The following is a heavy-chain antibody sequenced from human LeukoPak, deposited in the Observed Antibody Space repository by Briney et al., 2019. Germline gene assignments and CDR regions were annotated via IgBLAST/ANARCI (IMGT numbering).Heavy chain of an antibody. Sequence: PSETLSLTCTVSGGSISSYYWNWVRQPPGKGLEWIGYFYHSGSTKYNPSLKSRVTISGDTSRNQFSLNLSSVTAADTAIYYCAIPRESSDAFDMWGQGTMVSVSS. CDR1: GGSISSYY. D-gene: IGHD1-26*01. J-gene: IGHJ3*02. CDR3: AIPRESSDAFDM. CDR2: FYHSGST. V-gene: IGHV4-59*08.